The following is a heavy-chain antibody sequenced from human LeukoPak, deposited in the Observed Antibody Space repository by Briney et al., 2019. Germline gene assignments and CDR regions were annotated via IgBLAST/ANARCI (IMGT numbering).Heavy chain of an antibody. J-gene: IGHJ4*02. CDR1: GFTFTIYA. CDR2: IISNGDRT. Sequence: GRSLRLSCSASGFTFTIYAMHWGRHAPGKGLEYVSAIISNGDRTYTADSVKGRFTISRDTSKNTLSLHISWLRAEDPAVNYCVKDSSVVPTAISYFDYWGQGTLVTVSS. D-gene: IGHD2-2*01. V-gene: IGHV3-64D*08. CDR3: VKDSSVVPTAISYFDY.